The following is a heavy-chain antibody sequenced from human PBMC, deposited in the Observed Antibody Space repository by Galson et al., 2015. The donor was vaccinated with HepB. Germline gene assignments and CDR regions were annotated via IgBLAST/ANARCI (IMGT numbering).Heavy chain of an antibody. J-gene: IGHJ4*02. V-gene: IGHV1-8*01. CDR2: MNPNSGNT. CDR3: ARGPPTYYDFWSGYFPYFDY. D-gene: IGHD3-3*01. Sequence: SVKVSCKASGYTFTSYDINWVRQATGQGLEWMGWMNPNSGNTGYAQKFQGRVTMTRNTSISTAYMELSSLRSEDTAVYYCARGPPTYYDFWSGYFPYFDYWGQGTLVTVSS. CDR1: GYTFTSYD.